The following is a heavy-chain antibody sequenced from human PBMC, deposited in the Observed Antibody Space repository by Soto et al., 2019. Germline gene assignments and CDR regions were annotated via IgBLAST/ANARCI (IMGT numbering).Heavy chain of an antibody. CDR1: GGTFSSYA. V-gene: IGHV1-69*13. D-gene: IGHD3-10*01. CDR3: ARDRGGSITMHVLEARPDDAFDI. J-gene: IGHJ3*02. Sequence: SVKVSCKASGGTFSSYAISWVRQAPGQGLEWMGGIIPIFGTANYAQKFQGRVTITADESTSTAYMELSSLRSEDTAVYYCARDRGGSITMHVLEARPDDAFDIWGQGTRVTVSS. CDR2: IIPIFGTA.